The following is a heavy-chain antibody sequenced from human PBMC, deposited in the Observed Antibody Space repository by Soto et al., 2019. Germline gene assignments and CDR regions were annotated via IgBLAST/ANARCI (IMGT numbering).Heavy chain of an antibody. Sequence: SVEVSCKASGGTFSSYAISWVRQAPGQGLEWMGGIIPIFGTANYAQKFQGRVTITADESTSTAYMELSSLRSEDTAVYYCARAGRITIFGVVIGPERPYGMDVWGQGTTVTVSS. V-gene: IGHV1-69*13. D-gene: IGHD3-3*01. CDR2: IIPIFGTA. CDR3: ARAGRITIFGVVIGPERPYGMDV. CDR1: GGTFSSYA. J-gene: IGHJ6*02.